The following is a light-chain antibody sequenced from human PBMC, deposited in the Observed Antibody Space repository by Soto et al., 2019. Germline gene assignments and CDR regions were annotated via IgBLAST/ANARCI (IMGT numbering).Light chain of an antibody. J-gene: IGKJ1*01. CDR1: QSVSSSY. CDR2: GAS. Sequence: PGERVTLSCRASQSVSSSYLTWYQQKPGQAPRLLIYGASTRATSIPARFSGSGSGTDFTLTISSLQPEDFAVYYCQQDYNLPPWTFGQGTKVDNQ. V-gene: IGKV3D-7*01. CDR3: QQDYNLPPWT.